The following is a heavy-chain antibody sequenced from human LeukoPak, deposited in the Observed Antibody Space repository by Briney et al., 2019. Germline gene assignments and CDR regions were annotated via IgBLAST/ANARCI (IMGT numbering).Heavy chain of an antibody. CDR1: GFTFTTYA. J-gene: IGHJ4*02. V-gene: IGHV3-30*04. D-gene: IGHD2-15*01. CDR3: AKDRGYCSGGSCYFIDY. CDR2: ISYDGSNK. Sequence: PGGSLRLSCAASGFTFTTYAMHWVRQAPGKGLEWVAVISYDGSNKYYTDSVKGRFTISRDNSKNTLYLQMNSLRTEDTAVYYCAKDRGYCSGGSCYFIDYWGQGTLVTVSS.